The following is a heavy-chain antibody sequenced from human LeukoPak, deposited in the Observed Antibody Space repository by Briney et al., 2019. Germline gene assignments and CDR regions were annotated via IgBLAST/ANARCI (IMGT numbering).Heavy chain of an antibody. V-gene: IGHV4-4*07. Sequence: SETLSLTCTVSGGSISSYYWSWIRQPAGKGLEWIGRIYTSGSTNYNPSLKSRVTMSVDTSKNQFSLKLSSVTAADTAVYYCXRESSVTMIVVVTASYFDYWGQGTLVTVSS. CDR1: GGSISSYY. CDR2: IYTSGST. J-gene: IGHJ4*02. D-gene: IGHD3-22*01. CDR3: XRESSVTMIVVVTASYFDY.